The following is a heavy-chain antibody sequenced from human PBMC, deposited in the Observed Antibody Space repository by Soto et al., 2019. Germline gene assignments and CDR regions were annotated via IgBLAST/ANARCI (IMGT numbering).Heavy chain of an antibody. Sequence: GASVKVSCKASGYTFTYYDINWVRQAPGQGLEWMGWMSPSTGNTGYAQKFQARVTMTANTAISTAYMELSSLTYDDSAIYYCARYFNPLDVWGQGXTVTGYS. CDR2: MSPSTGNT. CDR1: GYTFTYYD. CDR3: ARYFNPLDV. V-gene: IGHV1-8*01. J-gene: IGHJ6*02. D-gene: IGHD3-9*01.